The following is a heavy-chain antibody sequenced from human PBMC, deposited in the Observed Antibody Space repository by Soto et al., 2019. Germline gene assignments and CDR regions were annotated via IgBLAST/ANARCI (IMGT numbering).Heavy chain of an antibody. CDR2: INHSGST. CDR3: ARALHYIWGRYRTHDAFDI. Sequence: SETLSLTCAVYGGSFSGYYWSWIRQPPGKGLEWIGEINHSGSTNYNPSLKSRVTISVDTSKNQFSLKLSSVTAADTAVDYCARALHYIWGRYRTHDAFDIWGQGTMVT. D-gene: IGHD3-16*02. V-gene: IGHV4-34*01. J-gene: IGHJ3*02. CDR1: GGSFSGYY.